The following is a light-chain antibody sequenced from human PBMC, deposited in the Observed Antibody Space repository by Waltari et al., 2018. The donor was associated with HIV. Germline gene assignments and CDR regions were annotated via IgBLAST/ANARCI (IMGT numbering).Light chain of an antibody. CDR3: QQYNNWPPRYT. CDR2: NTS. V-gene: IGKV3-15*01. CDR1: QSVSSN. J-gene: IGKJ2*01. Sequence: EIVMTQSTGTLSLFPGERVTLSCRASQSVSSNLAWYQQRPGQAPRLVIYNTSARATGIPARFSGSGSGTEFTLTISGLQSEDFAVYYCQQYNNWPPRYTFGQGTKLEI.